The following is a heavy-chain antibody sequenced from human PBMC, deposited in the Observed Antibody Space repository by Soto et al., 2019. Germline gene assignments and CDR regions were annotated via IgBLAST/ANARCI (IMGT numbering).Heavy chain of an antibody. Sequence: EVQVVESGGGLVQPGGSLRLSCAASGFTVSNNYMSWVRQAPGKGLEWVSVIYSGGRTYYADSVKGRFTISRDNSKNTVYLQMNSLRAEDTAVYYCARDQGTGHYNEEQGSGWGQGTLVTVSS. CDR3: ARDQGTGHYNEEQGSG. CDR2: IYSGGRT. V-gene: IGHV3-66*01. J-gene: IGHJ4*02. D-gene: IGHD3-9*01. CDR1: GFTVSNNY.